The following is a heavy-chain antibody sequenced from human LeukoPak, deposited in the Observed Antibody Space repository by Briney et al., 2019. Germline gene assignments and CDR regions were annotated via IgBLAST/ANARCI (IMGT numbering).Heavy chain of an antibody. D-gene: IGHD5-12*01. CDR3: ATDAQCGYSGDEYYYYYMDV. CDR1: GFSFSIYV. J-gene: IGHJ6*03. CDR2: IYSGGST. V-gene: IGHV3-66*01. Sequence: GGSLRLSCAASGFSFSIYVMSWVRQAPGKGLEWVSVIYSGGSTYYADSVKGRFTISRDNSKNTLYLQMNSLRAEDTAVYYCATDAQCGYSGDEYYYYYMDVRGKGTTVTVSS.